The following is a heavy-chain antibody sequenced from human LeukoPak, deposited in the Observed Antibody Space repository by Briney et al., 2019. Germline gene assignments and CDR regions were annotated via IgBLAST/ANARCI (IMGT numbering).Heavy chain of an antibody. CDR1: GFNFSTYE. D-gene: IGHD5-24*01. CDR2: IGASGEST. CDR3: AKDIQLST. J-gene: IGHJ3*01. V-gene: IGHV3-23*01. Sequence: GGSLRLSCAASGFNFSTYEMNWVCQAPGKGLEWVSLIGASGESTYYADSVKGRFTISRDNSKNTLSLQMNSLRVEDTAMYFCAKDIQLSTWGLGTMVTVSS.